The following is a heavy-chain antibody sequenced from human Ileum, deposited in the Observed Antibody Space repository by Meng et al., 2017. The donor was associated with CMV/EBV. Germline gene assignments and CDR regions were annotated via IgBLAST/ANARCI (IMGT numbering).Heavy chain of an antibody. V-gene: IGHV3-49*04. CDR1: GFTLGDYS. J-gene: IGHJ4*02. D-gene: IGHD2-2*02. Sequence: GGSLRLSCTASGFTLGDYSMNWVRQAPGKGLEWVGLIRNKPNGGTTESAASVKGRFTISRDDSKNIAYLQMNSLKTEDTAVYYRILYCGSTSCYIPSFDYWGQGTLVTVSS. CDR2: IRNKPNGGTT. CDR3: ILYCGSTSCYIPSFDY.